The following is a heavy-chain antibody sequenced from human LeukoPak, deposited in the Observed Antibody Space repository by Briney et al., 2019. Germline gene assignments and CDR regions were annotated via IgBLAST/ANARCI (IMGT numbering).Heavy chain of an antibody. Sequence: VASVKVSCKASGYTFTGYYMHWVRQAPGQGLEWMGWINPNSGGTNYAQKFQGRVTMTRDTSISTAYMGLSRLRSDDTAVYYCAGASLGYCSGGSCYYMDVWGKGTTVTVSS. CDR3: AGASLGYCSGGSCYYMDV. V-gene: IGHV1-2*02. J-gene: IGHJ6*03. CDR2: INPNSGGT. D-gene: IGHD2-15*01. CDR1: GYTFTGYY.